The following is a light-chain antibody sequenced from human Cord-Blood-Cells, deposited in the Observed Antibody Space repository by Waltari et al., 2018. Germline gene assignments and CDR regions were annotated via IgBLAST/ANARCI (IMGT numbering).Light chain of an antibody. V-gene: IGKV3-11*01. J-gene: IGKJ3*01. CDR2: DAS. Sequence: EIVLTQSPATLSLYQGERATLPCRASQRVSSYLAWSQLKPGQAPRLLIDDASNRATGIPARFSGSGSGTDFTLTISSLEPEDFAVYYCQQRSNWPPFTFGPGTKVDIK. CDR1: QRVSSY. CDR3: QQRSNWPPFT.